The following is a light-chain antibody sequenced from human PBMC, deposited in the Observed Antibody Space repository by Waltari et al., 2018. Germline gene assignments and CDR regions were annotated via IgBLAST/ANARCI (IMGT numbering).Light chain of an antibody. CDR1: QSVNYF. CDR2: DAS. Sequence: EIVLTQSPATLSLSPGERATLSCRASQSVNYFLAWFQKKPGHAPRLRIYDASNRATGIPARFSGSGSVTDFTLTINILEPEDFAVYYCQQRTNWPLTFGGGTKVEIK. CDR3: QQRTNWPLT. J-gene: IGKJ4*01. V-gene: IGKV3-11*01.